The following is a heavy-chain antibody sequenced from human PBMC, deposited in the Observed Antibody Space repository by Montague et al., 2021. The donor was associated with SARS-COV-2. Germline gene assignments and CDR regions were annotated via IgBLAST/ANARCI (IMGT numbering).Heavy chain of an antibody. CDR1: GGSISSYY. V-gene: IGHV4-4*07. Sequence: SETLSLTCTVSGGSISSYYWCWIRQPAGKGLEWIGRIYTSGSTNYNPSFKSRVTMSVDTSKNQFSLKLSSVTAADPAVYYCARDPAYCSSTSCYDADFDIWGQGTMDTVSS. CDR2: IYTSGST. J-gene: IGHJ3*02. D-gene: IGHD2-2*01. CDR3: ARDPAYCSSTSCYDADFDI.